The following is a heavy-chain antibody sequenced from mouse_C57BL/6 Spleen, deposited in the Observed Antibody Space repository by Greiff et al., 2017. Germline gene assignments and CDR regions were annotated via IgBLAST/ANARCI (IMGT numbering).Heavy chain of an antibody. J-gene: IGHJ4*01. CDR1: GYTFTSYW. D-gene: IGHD2-1*01. Sequence: QVQLQQPGAELVKPGASVKLSCKASGYTFTSYWMQWVKQRPGQGLEWIGEIDPSGSNTNYNQKFKGKATLTVDTSTSTAYMQLSSLTSEDTAVYYCARGGNCYAKNYWGQGTSVTVSS. CDR3: ARGGNCYAKNY. V-gene: IGHV1-50*01. CDR2: IDPSGSNT.